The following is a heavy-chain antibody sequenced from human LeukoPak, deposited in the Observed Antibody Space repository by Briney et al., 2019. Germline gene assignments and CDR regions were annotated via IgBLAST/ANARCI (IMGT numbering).Heavy chain of an antibody. CDR3: ARERLAGEDY. J-gene: IGHJ4*02. V-gene: IGHV4-34*01. CDR2: INHSGST. CDR1: GGSFSGYY. Sequence: SETLSLTCAVYGGSFSGYYWSWIRQPPGKGLEWMGEINHSGSTNYNPSLKRRVTISVDSSKNQFSLRLRSVTAAHTAVYYCARERLAGEDYWVEGTLPTDPS. D-gene: IGHD3-10*01.